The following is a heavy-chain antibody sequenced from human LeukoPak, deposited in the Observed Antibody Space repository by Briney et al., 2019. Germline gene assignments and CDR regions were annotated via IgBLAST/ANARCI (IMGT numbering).Heavy chain of an antibody. V-gene: IGHV3-21*01. D-gene: IGHD3-10*01. Sequence: GGSLRLSCAASGFTFSSYSMNWVRQAPGKGLEWVSSISSSSSYIYYADSVKGRFTISRDNAKNSLYLQMNSLRAEDTAVYYCARDLDDYYYGSGRSYGMDVWGQGTTVTVSS. CDR3: ARDLDDYYYGSGRSYGMDV. J-gene: IGHJ6*02. CDR2: ISSSSSYI. CDR1: GFTFSSYS.